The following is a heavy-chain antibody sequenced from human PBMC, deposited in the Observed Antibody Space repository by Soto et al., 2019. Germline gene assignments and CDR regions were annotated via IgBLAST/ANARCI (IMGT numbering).Heavy chain of an antibody. J-gene: IGHJ6*02. CDR2: IKQDGSEK. CDR3: ARAGSRPAAYYYYGVDV. CDR1: GFTFSSYW. Sequence: GGSLRLSCAASGFTFSSYWMSRVRQAPGKGLEWVANIKQDGSEKYYVDSVKGRFTISRDNAKNSLYLQMNSLRAEDTAVYYCARAGSRPAAYYYYGVDVWGQGTTVTVSS. V-gene: IGHV3-7*01.